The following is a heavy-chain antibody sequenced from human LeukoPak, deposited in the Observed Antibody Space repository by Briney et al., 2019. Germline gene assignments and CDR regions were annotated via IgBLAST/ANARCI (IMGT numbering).Heavy chain of an antibody. CDR1: GFIFDDYA. D-gene: IGHD6-13*01. CDR2: ISWNSGSI. J-gene: IGHJ2*01. CDR3: AKDIAAAGTGWYFDL. V-gene: IGHV3-9*01. Sequence: AGGSLRLSCAASGFIFDDYAMHWVRQAPGKGLEWVSGISWNSGSIGYADSVKGRFTISRDNAKNSLYLQMNSLRAEDTALYYCAKDIAAAGTGWYFDLWGRGTLVTVSS.